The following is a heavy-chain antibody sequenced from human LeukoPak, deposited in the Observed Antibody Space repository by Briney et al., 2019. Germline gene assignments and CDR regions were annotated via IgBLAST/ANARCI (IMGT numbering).Heavy chain of an antibody. Sequence: GGSLRLSCAASGFTFSSYAMSWVRQTPGKVLGVSGISDSGGNTYYVDSMKGRFTISRDNTKNTLYLQMNSLRAEDTALYYCARQLYGYGFHYFDSWGQGTQVTVSS. CDR3: ARQLYGYGFHYFDS. CDR1: GFTFSSYA. J-gene: IGHJ4*02. D-gene: IGHD5-18*01. V-gene: IGHV3-23*01. CDR2: ISDSGGNT.